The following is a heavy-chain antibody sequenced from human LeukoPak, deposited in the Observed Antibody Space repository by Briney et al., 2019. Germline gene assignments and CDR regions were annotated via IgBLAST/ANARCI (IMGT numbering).Heavy chain of an antibody. J-gene: IGHJ6*03. CDR1: GYTFTGYY. CDR3: ARVGPCGGDCYPPLNYMDV. V-gene: IGHV1-2*02. D-gene: IGHD2-21*02. Sequence: ASVTVSCKASGYTFTGYYMHWVRQAPGQGLEWTGWINPNSGGTNYAQKFQGRVTMTRDTSISTAYMELSKLRSDDTAVYYCARVGPCGGDCYPPLNYMDVWGKGTTVTISS. CDR2: INPNSGGT.